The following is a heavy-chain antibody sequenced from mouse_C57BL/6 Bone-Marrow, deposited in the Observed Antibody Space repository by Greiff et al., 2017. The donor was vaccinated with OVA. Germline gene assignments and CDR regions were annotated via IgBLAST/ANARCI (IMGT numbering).Heavy chain of an antibody. Sequence: QVQLQQPGAELVKPGASVKMSCKASGYTFTSYWITWVKQRPGQGLEWIGDIYPGSGSTNYNEKLKSKATLTVDTSSSTAYMQLSSLTSEDSAVYYCARYDYGSSYLDYWGQGTTLTVSS. D-gene: IGHD1-1*01. CDR2: IYPGSGST. CDR1: GYTFTSYW. CDR3: ARYDYGSSYLDY. V-gene: IGHV1-55*01. J-gene: IGHJ2*01.